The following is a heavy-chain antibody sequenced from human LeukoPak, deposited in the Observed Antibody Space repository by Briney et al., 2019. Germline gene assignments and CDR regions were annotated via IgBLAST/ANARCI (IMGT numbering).Heavy chain of an antibody. CDR2: IWYDGSNK. Sequence: GRSLRLSCAASGFTFSSYGMHWVRQAPGKGLEWVAVIWYDGSNKYYADSVKGRFTISRDSSKNTLYLQMNSLRAEDTAVYYCARDPGRWLQSDAFDIWGQGTMVTVSS. D-gene: IGHD5-24*01. V-gene: IGHV3-33*01. CDR1: GFTFSSYG. CDR3: ARDPGRWLQSDAFDI. J-gene: IGHJ3*02.